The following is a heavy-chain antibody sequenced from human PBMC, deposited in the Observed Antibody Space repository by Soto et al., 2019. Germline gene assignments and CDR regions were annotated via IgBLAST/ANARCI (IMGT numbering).Heavy chain of an antibody. V-gene: IGHV3-30*18. CDR2: ISYDGSNK. CDR1: GFTFSSYG. J-gene: IGHJ6*02. CDR3: AKDRSSPGYYYYGMDV. Sequence: GGSLRLSCAASGFTFSSYGMHWVRQAPGKGLEWVAVISYDGSNKYFADSVKGRFTISRDNSKNTLYLQMNSLRVEDTAVYYCAKDRSSPGYYYYGMDVWGQGTTVTVSS. D-gene: IGHD6-6*01.